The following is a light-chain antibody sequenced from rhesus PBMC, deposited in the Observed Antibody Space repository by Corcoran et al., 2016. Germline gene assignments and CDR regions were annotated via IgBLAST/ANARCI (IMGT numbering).Light chain of an antibody. J-gene: IGKJ3*01. V-gene: IGKV1-32*04. Sequence: DIQMTQSPSTLSASVGDRVTITCRASQDITNYLYWYQQKRGKALKFLIYYATNLESGVPSRFSGSGYGTEFTLTIGSLQPEDFATYYCQQGHSKPFTFGPGTKLDIK. CDR2: YAT. CDR3: QQGHSKPFT. CDR1: QDITNY.